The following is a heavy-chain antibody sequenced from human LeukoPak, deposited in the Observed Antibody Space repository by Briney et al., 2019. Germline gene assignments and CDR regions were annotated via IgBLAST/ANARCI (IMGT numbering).Heavy chain of an antibody. Sequence: GGSLRLSCAASGFTFSSYWMSWVRQAPGEGLEWVANIKHDGSEKYYVDFVEGRFTITRDNAKNSLYLQLNSLRAEDTAVYYCARDNMKDGGIAAAGTDYWGQGTLVTVSS. J-gene: IGHJ4*02. CDR3: ARDNMKDGGIAAAGTDY. CDR2: IKHDGSEK. V-gene: IGHV3-7*01. CDR1: GFTFSSYW. D-gene: IGHD6-13*01.